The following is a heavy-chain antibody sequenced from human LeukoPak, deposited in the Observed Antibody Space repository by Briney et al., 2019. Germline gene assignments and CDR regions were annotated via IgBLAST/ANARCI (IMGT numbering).Heavy chain of an antibody. J-gene: IGHJ4*02. CDR3: AREYYGSGNY. CDR2: IYSGGST. D-gene: IGHD3-10*01. Sequence: GGSLRLSCAASGFTFSSYAMSWVRQAPGKGLEWVSVIYSGGSTYYADSVKGRFTISRDNSKNTLHLQMNSLRAEDTAVYYCAREYYGSGNYWGQGTLVTVSS. CDR1: GFTFSSYA. V-gene: IGHV3-66*01.